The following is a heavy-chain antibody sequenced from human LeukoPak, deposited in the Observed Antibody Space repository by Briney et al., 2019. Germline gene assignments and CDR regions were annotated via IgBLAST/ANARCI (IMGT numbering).Heavy chain of an antibody. CDR1: GYTFTNYG. Sequence: GSVKVSCKASGYTFTNYGISWVRQAPGQRLEWMGWINAGNGNTKYSQKFQGRVTITRDTSASTAYMELSSLRSEDTAVYYCARGITMIVVVPGYWGQGTLVTVSS. J-gene: IGHJ4*02. CDR3: ARGITMIVVVPGY. CDR2: INAGNGNT. V-gene: IGHV1-3*01. D-gene: IGHD3-22*01.